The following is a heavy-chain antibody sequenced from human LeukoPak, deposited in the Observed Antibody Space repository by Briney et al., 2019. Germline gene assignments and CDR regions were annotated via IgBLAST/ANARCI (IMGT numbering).Heavy chain of an antibody. CDR1: GFTFSSYG. J-gene: IGHJ4*02. D-gene: IGHD3-10*01. CDR2: IWYDGSNK. V-gene: IGHV3-33*01. CDR3: ARVKWFGELNFDY. Sequence: GGSLRLSCAASGFTFSSYGMRWVRQAPGKGLEWVAVIWYDGSNKYYADSVKGRFTISRDNSKNTLYLQMNSLRAEDTAVYYCARVKWFGELNFDYWGQGTLVTVSS.